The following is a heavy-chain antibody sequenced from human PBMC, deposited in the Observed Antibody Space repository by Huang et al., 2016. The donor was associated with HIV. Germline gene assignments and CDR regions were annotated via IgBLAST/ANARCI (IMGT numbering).Heavy chain of an antibody. V-gene: IGHV1-69*01. CDR3: AMSLRYQYDSRSYWGRYFDY. CDR2: IIPVVRAP. Sequence: QVQLEQSGPAVRKPGSSVKVSCQASGGSFSDQIISWVRQAPGQRFEWRGGIIPVVRAPAYAKEFKGRVTMTADESTATIYMELNSLTSEDTAVYYCAMSLRYQYDSRSYWGRYFDYWGQGTLVTVSS. J-gene: IGHJ4*02. CDR1: GGSFSDQI. D-gene: IGHD3-16*01.